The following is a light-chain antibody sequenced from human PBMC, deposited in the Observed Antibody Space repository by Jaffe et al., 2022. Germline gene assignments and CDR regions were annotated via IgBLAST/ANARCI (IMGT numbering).Light chain of an antibody. CDR2: GNT. J-gene: IGLJ2*01. V-gene: IGLV1-40*01. CDR3: QSYDSRLSVV. Sequence: QSVLTQPPSVSGAPGQRVTISCTGSISNIGAGYDVHWYQQLPGTVPKLLIYGNTNRPSGVLDRFSGSKSGTSASLAITGLQVEDEADYYCQSYDSRLSVVFGGGTKLTVL. CDR1: ISNIGAGYD.